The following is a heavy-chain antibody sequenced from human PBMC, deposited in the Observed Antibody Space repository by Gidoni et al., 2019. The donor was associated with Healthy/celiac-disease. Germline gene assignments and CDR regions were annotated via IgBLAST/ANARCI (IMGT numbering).Heavy chain of an antibody. CDR2: ISSSGSTI. CDR1: GFTFSDYY. D-gene: IGHD3-3*01. Sequence: QVQLVESGGGLVKPGGSLRLSCAASGFTFSDYYMSWIRQAPGKGLEWVSYISSSGSTIYYADSVKGRFTISRDNAKNSLYLQMNSLRAEDTAVYYCARHSGITIFGVVRRYYYGMDVWGQGTTVTVSS. V-gene: IGHV3-11*01. J-gene: IGHJ6*02. CDR3: ARHSGITIFGVVRRYYYGMDV.